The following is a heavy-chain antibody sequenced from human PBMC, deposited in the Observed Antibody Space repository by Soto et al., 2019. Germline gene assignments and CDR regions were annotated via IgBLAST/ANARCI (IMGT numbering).Heavy chain of an antibody. J-gene: IGHJ6*03. Sequence: QVQLVESGGGVVQPGRSLRLSCAASGFTFSSYGMHWVRQAPGKGLEWVAVIWYDGSNKYYADSVKGRFTISRDNSKNTLYLQMNSLRAEDTAVYYCARETIVVVPAAKVYYYYYMDVWGKGTTVTVSS. CDR2: IWYDGSNK. CDR1: GFTFSSYG. V-gene: IGHV3-33*01. D-gene: IGHD2-2*01. CDR3: ARETIVVVPAAKVYYYYYMDV.